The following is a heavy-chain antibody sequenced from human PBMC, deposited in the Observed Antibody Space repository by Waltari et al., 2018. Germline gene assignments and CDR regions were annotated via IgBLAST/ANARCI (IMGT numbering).Heavy chain of an antibody. V-gene: IGHV3-30*02. Sequence: QLVESGGAVVPPGGSLRLSCAASGFIFSRYGMHWVRQAPGKGLEWVEYVQYDGTTEYYGDAVRGRFTISRDNPENTVYLQMTSLRPDDTAIYYCARDRLPDHYLYYYMDVWGKGTAVTISS. CDR3: ARDRLPDHYLYYYMDV. D-gene: IGHD2-21*01. CDR1: GFIFSRYG. CDR2: VQYDGTTE. J-gene: IGHJ6*03.